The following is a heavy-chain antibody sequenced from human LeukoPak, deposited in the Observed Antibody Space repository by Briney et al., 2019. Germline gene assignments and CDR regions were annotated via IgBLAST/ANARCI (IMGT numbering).Heavy chain of an antibody. J-gene: IGHJ4*02. V-gene: IGHV3-30*04. CDR3: ARVSSGDY. CDR1: GFTFSSYA. Sequence: GGSLRLSCAASGFTFSSYAMSWVRQAPGKGLEWVAVISYDGSNKYYADSVKGRFTISRDNSKNTLYLQMNSLRAEDTAVYYCARVSSGDYWGQGTLVTVSS. D-gene: IGHD6-6*01. CDR2: ISYDGSNK.